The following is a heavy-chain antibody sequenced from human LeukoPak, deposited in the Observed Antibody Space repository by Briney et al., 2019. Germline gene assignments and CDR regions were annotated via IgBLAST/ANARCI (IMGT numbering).Heavy chain of an antibody. V-gene: IGHV3-11*01. D-gene: IGHD2-2*01. J-gene: IGHJ6*02. Sequence: GGSLRLPCAASGFTFSDYYMSWIRQAPGKGLEWVSYISSSGSTIYYADSVKGRFTISRDNAKNSLYLQMNSLRAEDTAVYYCAREVVPAAIGSSGMDVWGQGTTVTVSS. CDR2: ISSSGSTI. CDR1: GFTFSDYY. CDR3: AREVVPAAIGSSGMDV.